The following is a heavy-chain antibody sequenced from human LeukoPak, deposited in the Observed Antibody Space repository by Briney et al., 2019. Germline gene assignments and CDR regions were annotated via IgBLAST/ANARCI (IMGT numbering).Heavy chain of an antibody. CDR3: AKVLKDYGSGSFDY. V-gene: IGHV3-30*18. CDR2: ISNDGSLK. CDR1: GFTFNSYG. D-gene: IGHD3-10*01. J-gene: IGHJ4*02. Sequence: GGSLRLSCAASGFTFNSYGMHWVRQAPGKGLEWVAVISNDGSLKFYADSVKGRFTISRDNSKNTLYLQMNSLRAEDTAVYYCAKVLKDYGSGSFDYWGQGTLVTVSS.